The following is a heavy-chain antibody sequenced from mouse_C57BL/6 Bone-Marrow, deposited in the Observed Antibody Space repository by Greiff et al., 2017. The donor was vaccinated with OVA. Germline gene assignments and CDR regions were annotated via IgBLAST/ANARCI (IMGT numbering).Heavy chain of an antibody. CDR3: ARERGGYYAMDY. V-gene: IGHV5-4*01. CDR1: GFTFSSYA. J-gene: IGHJ4*01. CDR2: ISDGGSYT. Sequence: EVQLVESGGGLVKPGGSLKLSCAASGFTFSSYAMSWVRQTPEKRLEWVATISDGGSYTYYPDNVKGRFTISRDNAKNNLYLQMSHLKSEDTAMYYCARERGGYYAMDYWGQGTSVTVSS.